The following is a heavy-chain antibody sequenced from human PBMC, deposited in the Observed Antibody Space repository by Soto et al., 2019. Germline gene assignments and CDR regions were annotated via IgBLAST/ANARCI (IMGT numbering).Heavy chain of an antibody. J-gene: IGHJ3*02. CDR1: GGSISSYY. D-gene: IGHD3-10*01. CDR2: IYYSGST. CDR3: ARQSKNNYGSGGAFDI. Sequence: QVQLQESGPGLVKPSETLSLTCTVSGGSISSYYWSWIRQPPGKGLEWIGYIYYSGSTNYNPSLKSRVTISVDTSKNQFSLKLSSVTAADTAVYYCARQSKNNYGSGGAFDIWGQGKMVIVSS. V-gene: IGHV4-59*01.